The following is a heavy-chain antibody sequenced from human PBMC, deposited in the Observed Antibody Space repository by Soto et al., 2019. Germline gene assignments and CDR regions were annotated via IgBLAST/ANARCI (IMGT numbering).Heavy chain of an antibody. CDR3: ARGRYGDY. Sequence: QVHLVQSGAEVKKPGASVKVSCKGSGYIFTTYGITWVRQAPGQGLEWMGWISAHNGNKNYAQKLQVRVTVTRDTSTSTAYMELRNLRSDDTAVYYCARGRYGDYWGQGALVTVSS. V-gene: IGHV1-18*01. CDR1: GYIFTTYG. CDR2: ISAHNGNK. J-gene: IGHJ4*02. D-gene: IGHD1-1*01.